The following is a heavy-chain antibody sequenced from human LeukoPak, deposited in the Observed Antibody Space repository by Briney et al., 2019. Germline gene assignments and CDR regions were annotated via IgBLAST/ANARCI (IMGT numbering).Heavy chain of an antibody. CDR1: GGSISSNSYY. V-gene: IGHV4-39*01. CDR3: ARQSPIDAFWSGYSSGSDY. Sequence: SETLSLTCTVSGGSISSNSYYWGWIPQPPAKRLEWIGSMYYSGHTYYNPSLKSRVTISVDTSKNQFSLKLSSVTAADTAVYYCARQSPIDAFWSGYSSGSDYWGKGTLVTVS. CDR2: MYYSGHT. J-gene: IGHJ4*02. D-gene: IGHD3-3*01.